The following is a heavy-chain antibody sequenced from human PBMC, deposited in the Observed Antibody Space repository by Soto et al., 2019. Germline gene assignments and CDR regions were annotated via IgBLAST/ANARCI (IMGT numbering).Heavy chain of an antibody. CDR2: IHYSGTA. CDR1: GDSVSNHF. D-gene: IGHD2-21*01. V-gene: IGHV4-59*08. CDR3: ARPPRTSGGERTFAY. J-gene: IGHJ4*02. Sequence: QVHLQESGPGLVRPSETLSLTCTVSGDSVSNHFWSWIRQPPGKGLEWIAFIHYSGTANYNPSLKSLLTISVDTPKHPFSLGLTSVTAADTAVYYCARPPRTSGGERTFAYWGQGTMVAVSS.